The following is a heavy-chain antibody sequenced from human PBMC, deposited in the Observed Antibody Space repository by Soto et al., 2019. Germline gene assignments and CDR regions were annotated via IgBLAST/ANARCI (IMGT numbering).Heavy chain of an antibody. CDR2: INAGNGNT. CDR3: AGDHLGYCSSTSCFPMDV. CDR1: GYTFTSYA. D-gene: IGHD2-2*01. J-gene: IGHJ6*03. Sequence: ASVKASCKSSGYTFTSYAMHWVRQAPGQRLEWMGWINAGNGNTKYSQKFQGRVTITRDTSASTAYMELSSLRSEDTAVYYCAGDHLGYCSSTSCFPMDVWGKGTTVTVSS. V-gene: IGHV1-3*01.